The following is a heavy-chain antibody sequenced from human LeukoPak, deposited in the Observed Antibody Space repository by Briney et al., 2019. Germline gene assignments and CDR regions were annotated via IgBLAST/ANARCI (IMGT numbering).Heavy chain of an antibody. J-gene: IGHJ4*02. D-gene: IGHD3-16*01. Sequence: SVKVSCKASGGTFSSYAISWVRQAPGQGLEWMGGIIPIFGTANYAQKFQGRVTITTDESTSTAYMELSSLRSEDTAVYYCAKVNLGAGFFDYWGQGTLVTVSS. V-gene: IGHV1-69*05. CDR1: GGTFSSYA. CDR2: IIPIFGTA. CDR3: AKVNLGAGFFDY.